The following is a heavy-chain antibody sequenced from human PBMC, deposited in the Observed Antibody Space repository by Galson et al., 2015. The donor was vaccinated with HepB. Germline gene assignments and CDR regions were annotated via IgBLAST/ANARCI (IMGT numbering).Heavy chain of an antibody. V-gene: IGHV2-70*11. CDR1: GFSLRTSGMC. J-gene: IGHJ6*02. CDR2: IDWDDDK. Sequence: PALVKPTQTLTLTCTFSGFSLRTSGMCVSWIRQPPGEALEWLARIDWDDDKYYSTSLKTRLTIPKDTSRNQVVLTMTNMDPVDTATYYCARIVVVASYYGMDVWGQGTTVTVSS. CDR3: ARIVVVASYYGMDV. D-gene: IGHD2-15*01.